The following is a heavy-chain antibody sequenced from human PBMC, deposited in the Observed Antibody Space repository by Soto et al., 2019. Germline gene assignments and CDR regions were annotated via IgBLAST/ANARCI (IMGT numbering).Heavy chain of an antibody. J-gene: IGHJ6*02. CDR2: IIPIFGTA. CDR3: ARESKSRLADLYGIDV. V-gene: IGHV1-69*13. Sequence: GASVKVSCKASGVTFSSYAISWVRQAPGQGLEWMGGIIPIFGTANYAQKFQGRVTITADESTSTAYMELSSLRSEDTAVYYCARESKSRLADLYGIDVWGQGTTVTVSS. CDR1: GVTFSSYA. D-gene: IGHD6-25*01.